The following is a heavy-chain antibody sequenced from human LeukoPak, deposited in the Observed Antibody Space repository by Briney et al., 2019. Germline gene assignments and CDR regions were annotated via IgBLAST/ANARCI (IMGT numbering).Heavy chain of an antibody. Sequence: ASVKVSCKASGYTFTDYYIHWVRQAPGQGLEWMGWISPNSGGTNYAQKFQGRVTMTRDTSISTAYMELSSLRSDDTAVYYCARGGAYTYGYYWGQGTLVTVSS. J-gene: IGHJ4*02. CDR1: GYTFTDYY. CDR3: ARGGAYTYGYY. D-gene: IGHD5-18*01. V-gene: IGHV1-2*02. CDR2: ISPNSGGT.